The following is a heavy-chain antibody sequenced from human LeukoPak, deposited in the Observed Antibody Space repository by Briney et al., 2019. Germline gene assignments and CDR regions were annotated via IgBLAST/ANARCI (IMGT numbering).Heavy chain of an antibody. CDR1: GYTFTSYG. V-gene: IGHV1-18*01. CDR2: ISAYNGNT. J-gene: IGHJ6*02. CDR3: ARGRIAAAGTGYYYYCGMDV. Sequence: ASVKVSCKASGYTFTSYGISWVRQAPGQGLEWMGWISAYNGNTNYAQKLQGRVTMTTDTSTSTAYMELRSLRSDDTAVYYCARGRIAAAGTGYYYYCGMDVWGQGTTVTVSS. D-gene: IGHD6-13*01.